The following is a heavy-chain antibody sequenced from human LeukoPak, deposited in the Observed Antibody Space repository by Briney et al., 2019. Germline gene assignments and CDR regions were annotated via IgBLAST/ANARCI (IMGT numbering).Heavy chain of an antibody. D-gene: IGHD3-22*01. CDR1: GFTFSSYS. V-gene: IGHV3-21*01. J-gene: IGHJ4*02. CDR3: ARSSYYYDSSGYYSSFDY. Sequence: GGSLRLSCAASGFTFSSYSMNWVRQAPGKGLEWVSSISSSSSYIYYADSVKGRFTISRDNAKNSLYLQMNSLRAEDTAVYYCARSSYYYDSSGYYSSFDYWGQETLVTVSS. CDR2: ISSSSSYI.